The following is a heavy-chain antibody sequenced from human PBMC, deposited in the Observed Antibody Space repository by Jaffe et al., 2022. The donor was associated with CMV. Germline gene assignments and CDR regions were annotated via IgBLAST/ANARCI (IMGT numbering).Heavy chain of an antibody. V-gene: IGHV1-69*01. J-gene: IGHJ6*02. Sequence: QVQLVQSGAEVKKPGSSVKVSCKASGGTFSSYAISWVRQAPGQGLEWMGGIIPIFGTANYAQKFQGRVTITADESTSTAYMELSSLRSEDTAVYYCAREEAAAGTGYYYGMDVWGQGTTVTVSS. CDR2: IIPIFGTA. CDR3: AREEAAAGTGYYYGMDV. CDR1: GGTFSSYA. D-gene: IGHD6-13*01.